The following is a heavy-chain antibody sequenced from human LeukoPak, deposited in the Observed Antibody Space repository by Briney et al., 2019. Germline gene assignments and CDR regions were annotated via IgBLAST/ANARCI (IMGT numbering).Heavy chain of an antibody. V-gene: IGHV4-34*01. D-gene: IGHD6-13*01. J-gene: IGHJ5*02. CDR3: ARSTAAEGPTHNWFDP. Sequence: LKPSETLSLTCVVHGGSFIGYYWSWIRQPPGKGLEWIGEINHSGSTNYNPSLKSRVTISVDTSKNQFSLKLTSVTAADTAVYYCARSTAAEGPTHNWFDPWGQGTLVTVSS. CDR2: INHSGST. CDR1: GGSFIGYY.